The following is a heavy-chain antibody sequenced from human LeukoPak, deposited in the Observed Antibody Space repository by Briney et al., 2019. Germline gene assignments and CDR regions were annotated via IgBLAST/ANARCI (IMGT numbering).Heavy chain of an antibody. Sequence: GGSLRLSCAASGFTFSSYWMSWVRQAPGKGLEWVANIKQDGSEKYYADSVKGRFTISRDNSKNTLYLQMNSLRAEDTAVYYCAKDVVGIAVAGNAEYFQHWGQGTLVTVSS. D-gene: IGHD6-19*01. CDR1: GFTFSSYW. J-gene: IGHJ1*01. V-gene: IGHV3-7*01. CDR2: IKQDGSEK. CDR3: AKDVVGIAVAGNAEYFQH.